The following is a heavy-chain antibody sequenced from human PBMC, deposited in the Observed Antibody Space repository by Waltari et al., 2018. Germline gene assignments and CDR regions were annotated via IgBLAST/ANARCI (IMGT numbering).Heavy chain of an antibody. Sequence: QVQLVESGGGVVQPGRSLRLSCAASGFPFLSYAMHWVRQAPGKGLESVSLMWFDGTSKYYADSVKGRFTASRDNSKNTLYLQMDSLRAEDTAVYYCGRDFFGSVDYWGQGTLVTVSS. CDR3: GRDFFGSVDY. CDR1: GFPFLSYA. D-gene: IGHD3-3*01. V-gene: IGHV3-33*01. CDR2: MWFDGTSK. J-gene: IGHJ4*02.